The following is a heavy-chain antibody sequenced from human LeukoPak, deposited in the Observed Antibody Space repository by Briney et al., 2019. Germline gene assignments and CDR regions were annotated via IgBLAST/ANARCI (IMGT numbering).Heavy chain of an antibody. CDR3: AKEIISRAGPDLDC. V-gene: IGHV3-9*01. Sequence: GGSLRLSCAASGFTFDNYAMHWVRQTPGKGLEWVSGISWDSGSINYADSVKGRFTISRDNAKNSLFLQMNSLRTEDTALYYCAKEIISRAGPDLDCWGQGTQVTVSS. CDR1: GFTFDNYA. D-gene: IGHD6-19*01. CDR2: ISWDSGSI. J-gene: IGHJ4*02.